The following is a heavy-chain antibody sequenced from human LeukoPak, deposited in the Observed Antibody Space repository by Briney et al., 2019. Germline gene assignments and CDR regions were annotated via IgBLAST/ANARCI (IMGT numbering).Heavy chain of an antibody. J-gene: IGHJ2*01. CDR2: IYHSGST. D-gene: IGHD5-24*01. V-gene: IGHV4-38-2*01. CDR3: ARPGWRWYFDL. Sequence: SETLSLTCAVSGYSISSGYYWGWIRQPPGKGLEWIGSIYHSGSTYYNPPLKSRVTISVDTSKNQFSLKLSSVTAADTAVYYCARPGWRWYFDLWGRGTLVTVSS. CDR1: GYSISSGYY.